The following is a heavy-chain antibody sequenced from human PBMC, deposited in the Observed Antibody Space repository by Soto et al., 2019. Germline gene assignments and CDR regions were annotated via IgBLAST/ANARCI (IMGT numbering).Heavy chain of an antibody. CDR1: GFTFNTYA. CDR2: ICCDGSNK. J-gene: IGHJ4*02. V-gene: IGHV3-30-3*01. Sequence: QVHLVESGGGVVQPGRSLRLSCAASGFTFNTYAMHWVRQAPGKGLEWVAVICCDGSNKYHADSVKGRFTISRDNSKNTLYLYMNSLRAGNTAAYYCASESVWSVGAAGRDSGGQGTLCTVSS. D-gene: IGHD1-26*01. CDR3: ASESVWSVGAAGRDS.